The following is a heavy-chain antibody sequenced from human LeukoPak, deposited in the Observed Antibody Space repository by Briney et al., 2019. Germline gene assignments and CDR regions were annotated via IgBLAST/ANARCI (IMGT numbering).Heavy chain of an antibody. CDR1: GFSFSTHW. D-gene: IGHD3-10*01. CDR3: ASLLTPYHGSGGGGVDV. J-gene: IGHJ6*02. CDR2: IKQDGSKK. V-gene: IGHV3-7*02. Sequence: GGSLRLSCAASGFSFSTHWMSWVRQAPGKGLEWVGSIKQDGSKKSYVDSVKGRFTISRDNAENSLYLQMTSLRVEDTAVYSCASLLTPYHGSGGGGVDVWGQGTTVTVSS.